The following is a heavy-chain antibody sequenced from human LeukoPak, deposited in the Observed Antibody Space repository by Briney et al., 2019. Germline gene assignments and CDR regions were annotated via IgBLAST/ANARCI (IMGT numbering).Heavy chain of an antibody. Sequence: GGSLRLSCSASGFTFNTYWMSWVRQAPGKGLEWVAVISYDGSNKYYADSVKGRFTISRDNSKNTLYLQMNSLRAEDTAVYYCAREGGNDAFDIWGQGTMVTVSS. CDR1: GFTFNTYW. CDR2: ISYDGSNK. J-gene: IGHJ3*02. D-gene: IGHD4-23*01. CDR3: AREGGNDAFDI. V-gene: IGHV3-30*03.